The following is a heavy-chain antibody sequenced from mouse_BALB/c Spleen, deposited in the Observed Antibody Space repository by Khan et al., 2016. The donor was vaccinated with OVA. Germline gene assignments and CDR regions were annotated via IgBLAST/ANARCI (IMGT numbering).Heavy chain of an antibody. J-gene: IGHJ3*01. D-gene: IGHD4-1*01. V-gene: IGHV1S136*01. CDR2: INPYNAGT. Sequence: VQLKQSGPELVEPGASVKMSCKASGYTFTNYVMHWVKQKPGQGLEWIGYINPYNAGTRYNEKFKGKATLTSDISSTTAYMELSSLTSEDSAVDYCYREASSWDFSFPYWGQGTLVTVSA. CDR3: YREASSWDFSFPY. CDR1: GYTFTNYV.